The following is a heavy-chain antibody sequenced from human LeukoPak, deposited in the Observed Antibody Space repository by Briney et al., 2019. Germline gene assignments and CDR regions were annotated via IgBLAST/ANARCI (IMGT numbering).Heavy chain of an antibody. J-gene: IGHJ4*02. CDR1: GFTLSSYA. D-gene: IGHD3-10*01. CDR2: ISGSGGST. CDR3: AKDLITMVRGVFKD. Sequence: PGGSLRLSCAASGFTLSSYAMSWVRQAPGKGLEWISSISGSGGSTYYADSVKGRFTISRDNSKNTVYLQMNSLRAEDTAVYYCAKDLITMVRGVFKDWGQGPLVTVSS. V-gene: IGHV3-23*01.